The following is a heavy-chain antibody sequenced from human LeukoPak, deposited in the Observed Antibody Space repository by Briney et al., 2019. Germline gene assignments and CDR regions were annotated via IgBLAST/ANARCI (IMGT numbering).Heavy chain of an antibody. V-gene: IGHV4-59*12. CDR3: ASHIGGSLDI. Sequence: SETLSLTCTVSGGSISSYYWSWIRQPPGKGLEWIGYIYYSGSTYYNPSLKSRVTISVDTSKNQFSLKLSSVTAADTAVYYCASHIGGSLDIWGQGTMVTVSS. CDR2: IYYSGST. J-gene: IGHJ3*02. D-gene: IGHD3-16*01. CDR1: GGSISSYY.